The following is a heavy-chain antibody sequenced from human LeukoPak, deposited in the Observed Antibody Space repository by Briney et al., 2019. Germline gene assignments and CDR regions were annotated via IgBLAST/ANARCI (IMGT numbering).Heavy chain of an antibody. V-gene: IGHV1-18*01. CDR1: GYTFTSYG. D-gene: IGHD5-18*01. Sequence: ASVKVSCKASGYTFTSYGISWVRQAPGQGLEWMGWINAGNGNTKYSQKFQGRVTMTTDTSTSTAYMELRSLRSDDTAVYYCARDGIQQNSPFPFDYWGQGTLVTVSS. CDR2: INAGNGNT. J-gene: IGHJ4*02. CDR3: ARDGIQQNSPFPFDY.